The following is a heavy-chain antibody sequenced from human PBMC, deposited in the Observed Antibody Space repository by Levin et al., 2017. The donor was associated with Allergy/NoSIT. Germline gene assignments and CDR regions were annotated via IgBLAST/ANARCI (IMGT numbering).Heavy chain of an antibody. V-gene: IGHV3-7*01. CDR1: GFTFSTYW. J-gene: IGHJ4*02. CDR2: IKPDGSEK. D-gene: IGHD3-16*01. CDR3: ARHRGGDFDN. Sequence: GESLKISCAASGFTFSTYWMTWVRQAPGEGLEWVANIKPDGSEKYYVGSVKGRFTISRDNAKNSLYLQMNSLRVEDTAVYYCARHRGGDFDNWGQGTLVTVSS.